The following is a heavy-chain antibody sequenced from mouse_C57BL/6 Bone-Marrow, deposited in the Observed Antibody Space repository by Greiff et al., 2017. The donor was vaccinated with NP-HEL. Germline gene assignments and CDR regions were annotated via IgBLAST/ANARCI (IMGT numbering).Heavy chain of an antibody. V-gene: IGHV5-6*01. CDR2: ISSGGRYT. J-gene: IGHJ3*01. Sequence: EVHLKQSGRDLLKPGGSLKHPCAALGFTFRSFVLSWVRQTPDMRLEWVATISSGGRYTYYPDSVKGCFSISRDNAKSNLYLQMSSLKSEDTARYYCAKRGFPARFAYWGQGTRVTVSA. CDR1: GFTFRSFV. CDR3: AKRGFPARFAY.